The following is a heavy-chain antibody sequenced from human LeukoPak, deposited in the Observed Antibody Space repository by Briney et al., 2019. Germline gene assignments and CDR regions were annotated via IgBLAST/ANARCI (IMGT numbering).Heavy chain of an antibody. CDR1: GGSFSGYY. Sequence: SETLSLTCGVYGGSFSGYYWSWIRQPPGKGLEWIGEINHSGSTNYNPSLKSRVTISVDTSKNQFSLKLSSVTAADTAVYYCASLPTYDYVWGSYRYTDTSDYWGQGTLVTVSS. CDR2: INHSGST. J-gene: IGHJ4*02. V-gene: IGHV4-34*01. CDR3: ASLPTYDYVWGSYRYTDTSDY. D-gene: IGHD3-16*02.